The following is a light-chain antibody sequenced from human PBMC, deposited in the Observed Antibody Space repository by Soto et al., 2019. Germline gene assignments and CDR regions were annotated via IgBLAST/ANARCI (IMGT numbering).Light chain of an antibody. CDR2: DAS. CDR3: QQRANWPPLT. Sequence: EVVLTQSPATLSLSPGERATLSCRASRNIYNNLAWYQHTPGQAPRLLIHDASKRASGITARFSGSGSVTDFTLTISSLEPEDFAVYYCQQRANWPPLTFGGGTKVELK. J-gene: IGKJ4*01. CDR1: RNIYNN. V-gene: IGKV3-11*01.